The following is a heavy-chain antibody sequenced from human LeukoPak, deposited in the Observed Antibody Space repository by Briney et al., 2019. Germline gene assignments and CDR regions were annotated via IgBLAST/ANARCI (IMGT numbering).Heavy chain of an antibody. CDR3: ARGLEWELTFDY. Sequence: SETLSLTCTVSGGSISSYYWSWIRQPPGKGLEWIGYIYYSGSTNYNPSLKSRVTISVDTSKNQFSLKLSSVTAADTAVYYCARGLEWELTFDYWGQGTLVTVSS. V-gene: IGHV4-59*12. CDR2: IYYSGST. CDR1: GGSISSYY. J-gene: IGHJ4*02. D-gene: IGHD1-26*01.